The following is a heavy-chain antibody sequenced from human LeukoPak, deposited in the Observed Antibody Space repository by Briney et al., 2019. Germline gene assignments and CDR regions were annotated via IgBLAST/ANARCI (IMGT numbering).Heavy chain of an antibody. CDR3: ANTYYYDSSTCG. V-gene: IGHV3-48*01. CDR1: GFTFSSYS. Sequence: GGSLRLSCAASGFTFSSYSMNWVRQAPGKGLEWVSYISSSSSTIYYADSVKGRFTISRDNAKNSLYLQMNSLRAEDTVVYYCANTYYYDSSTCGWGQGTLVTVSS. CDR2: ISSSSSTI. J-gene: IGHJ4*02. D-gene: IGHD3-22*01.